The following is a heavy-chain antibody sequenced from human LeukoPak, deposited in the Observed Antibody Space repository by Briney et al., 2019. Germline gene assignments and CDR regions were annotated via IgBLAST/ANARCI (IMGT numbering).Heavy chain of an antibody. CDR1: GGTFSSYD. J-gene: IGHJ3*02. Sequence: GASVKVSCKASGGTFSSYDINWVRQATGQGLEWMGWMNPNSGNTGYAQKFQGRVTITRDTSISTAYMELSSLRSEDTAVYYCARVLVVPDAFDIWGQGTMVTVSS. CDR2: MNPNSGNT. V-gene: IGHV1-8*03. CDR3: ARVLVVPDAFDI. D-gene: IGHD3-22*01.